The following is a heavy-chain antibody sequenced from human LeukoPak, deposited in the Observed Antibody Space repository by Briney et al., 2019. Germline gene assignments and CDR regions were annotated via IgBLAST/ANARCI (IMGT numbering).Heavy chain of an antibody. D-gene: IGHD6-6*01. CDR1: GFTFSSYA. V-gene: IGHV3-23*01. Sequence: RSGGSLRLSCAASGFTFSSYAMSWVRQAPGKGLEWVSAISGSGGSTYYADSVKGRFTISRDNSKNTLYLQMNSLRAEDTAVYYCAKDTIGSRSSSGIYDYWGQGTLVTVSS. CDR2: ISGSGGST. J-gene: IGHJ4*02. CDR3: AKDTIGSRSSSGIYDY.